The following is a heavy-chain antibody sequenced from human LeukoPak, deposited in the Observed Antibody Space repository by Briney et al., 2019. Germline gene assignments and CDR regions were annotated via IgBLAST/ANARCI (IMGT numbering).Heavy chain of an antibody. J-gene: IGHJ4*02. Sequence: GGSLRLSCAVSGITLSNYGMSWVRQAPGKGLEWVAGISDSGGSTNYADSVKGRFTISRDNPKNTLYLQMNSLRAEDTAVYFCAKRGVVIRVILVGFHKEAYYFDSWGQGALVTVSP. CDR2: ISDSGGST. V-gene: IGHV3-23*01. CDR1: GITLSNYG. CDR3: AKRGVVIRVILVGFHKEAYYFDS. D-gene: IGHD3-22*01.